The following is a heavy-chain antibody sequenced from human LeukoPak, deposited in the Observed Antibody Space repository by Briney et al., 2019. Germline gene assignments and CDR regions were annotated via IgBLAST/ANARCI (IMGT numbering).Heavy chain of an antibody. CDR2: IDRSGST. Sequence: GSLRLSCAASGFSFSNFGMHWVRQAPGKGLEWIGEIDRSGSTNYNPSLKSRPTISVDASKNQFSLKLTSVTAADTAVYYCARGSATGLAYWGQGTLVTVS. CDR1: GFSFSNFG. V-gene: IGHV4-34*01. J-gene: IGHJ4*02. CDR3: ARGSATGLAY. D-gene: IGHD1-1*01.